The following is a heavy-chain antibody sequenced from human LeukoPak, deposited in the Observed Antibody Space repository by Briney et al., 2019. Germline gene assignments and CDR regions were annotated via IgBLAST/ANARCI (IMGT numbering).Heavy chain of an antibody. J-gene: IGHJ4*02. CDR1: GFTFSSYG. D-gene: IGHD6-13*01. V-gene: IGHV3-33*01. CDR3: AREGAPYSSSWYVDY. CDR2: IWYDGSNK. Sequence: PGRSLRLSCAASGFTFSSYGTHWVRQAPGKGLEWGAVIWYDGSNKYYADSVKGRFTISRDNSKNTLYLQMNSLRAEDTAVYYCAREGAPYSSSWYVDYWGQGTLVTVSS.